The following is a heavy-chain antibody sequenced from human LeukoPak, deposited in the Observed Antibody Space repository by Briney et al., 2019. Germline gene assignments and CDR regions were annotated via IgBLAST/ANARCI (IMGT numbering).Heavy chain of an antibody. CDR1: GFSLSTSGMC. D-gene: IGHD3-22*01. J-gene: IGHJ4*02. V-gene: IGHV2-70*11. Sequence: RSQTLPLTCTFSGFSLSTSGMCVSWIRQPPGKALEWLARIDWDDDKYYSTSLKTRLTISKDTSKNQVVLTMTNMDPVDTATYYCARLRSSGYYYLFDYWGQGTLVTVSS. CDR3: ARLRSSGYYYLFDY. CDR2: IDWDDDK.